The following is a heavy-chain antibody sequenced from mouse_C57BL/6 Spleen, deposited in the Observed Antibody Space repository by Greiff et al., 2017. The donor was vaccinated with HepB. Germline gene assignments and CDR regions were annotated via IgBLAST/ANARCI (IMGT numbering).Heavy chain of an antibody. Sequence: EVQRVESGGGLVQPGGSLSLSCAASGFTFTDYYMSWVRQPPGKALEWLGFIRNKANGYTTEYSASVKGRFTISRDNSQSILYLQMNALRAEDSATYYCARWGYYGSPDYWGQGTTLTVSS. D-gene: IGHD1-1*01. CDR3: ARWGYYGSPDY. J-gene: IGHJ2*01. CDR2: IRNKANGYTT. CDR1: GFTFTDYY. V-gene: IGHV7-3*01.